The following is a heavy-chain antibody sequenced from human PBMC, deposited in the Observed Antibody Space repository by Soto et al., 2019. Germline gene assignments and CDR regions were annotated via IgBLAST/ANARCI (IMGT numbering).Heavy chain of an antibody. Sequence: PGGSLRLSCAASGFTFSGSAMHWVRQASGKGLEWVGRIRSKANSYATAYAASVKGRFTISRDDSKNTANLQMNSLKTEDTAVYYCTSYTDSSGYYYYYGMDVWGQGTTVTVSS. V-gene: IGHV3-73*01. J-gene: IGHJ6*02. CDR2: IRSKANSYAT. D-gene: IGHD3-22*01. CDR1: GFTFSGSA. CDR3: TSYTDSSGYYYYYGMDV.